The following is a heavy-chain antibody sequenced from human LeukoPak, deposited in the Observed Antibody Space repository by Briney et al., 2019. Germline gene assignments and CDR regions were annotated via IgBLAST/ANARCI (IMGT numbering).Heavy chain of an antibody. V-gene: IGHV1-18*01. CDR1: GYTFTGYG. CDR2: ISAYNGNT. D-gene: IGHD1-26*01. J-gene: IGHJ4*02. CDR3: ARGPGATTAFDY. Sequence: ASVKVSCKASGYTFTGYGISWVRQAPGHGLEWMGWISAYNGNTNYAQKFQGWVTMTRDTSISTAYMELSRLRSDDTAVYYCARGPGATTAFDYWGQGTLVTVSS.